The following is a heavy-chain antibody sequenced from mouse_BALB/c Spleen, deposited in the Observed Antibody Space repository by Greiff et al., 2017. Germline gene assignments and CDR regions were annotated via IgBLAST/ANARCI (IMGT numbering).Heavy chain of an antibody. Sequence: EVQLQQSGTVLARPGASVKMSCKASGYTFTSYWMHWVKQRPGQGLEWIGAIYPGNSDTSYNQKFKGKAKLTAVTSTSTAYMELSSLTNEDSAVYYCTLFSYRAYFDYWGQGTTLTVSS. CDR2: IYPGNSDT. CDR1: GYTFTSYW. V-gene: IGHV1-5*01. J-gene: IGHJ2*01. D-gene: IGHD1-1*01. CDR3: TLFSYRAYFDY.